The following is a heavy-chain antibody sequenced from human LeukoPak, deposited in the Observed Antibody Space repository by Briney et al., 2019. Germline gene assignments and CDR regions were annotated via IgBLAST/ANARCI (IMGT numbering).Heavy chain of an antibody. CDR3: ARDGVVRGVIINAFDY. CDR1: GGSISSYY. Sequence: SETLSLTCTVSGGSISSYYWSWIRQPPGKGLEWIGYIYYSGSTNYNPSLKSRVTISVDTSKNQFSLKLSSVTAADTAVYYCARDGVVRGVIINAFDYWGQGTLVTVSS. V-gene: IGHV4-59*12. D-gene: IGHD3-10*01. CDR2: IYYSGST. J-gene: IGHJ4*02.